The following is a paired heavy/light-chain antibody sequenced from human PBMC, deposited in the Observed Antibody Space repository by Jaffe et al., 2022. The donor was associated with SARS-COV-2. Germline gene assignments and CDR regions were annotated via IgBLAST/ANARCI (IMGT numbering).Heavy chain of an antibody. CDR1: GFTFSSYA. J-gene: IGHJ3*02. CDR3: ARGGGGYCSGGSCYWYAFDI. V-gene: IGHV3-30-3*01. CDR2: ISYDGSNK. Sequence: QVQLVESGGGVVQPGRSLRLSCAASGFTFSSYAMHWVRQAPGKGLEWVAVISYDGSNKYYADSVKGRFTISRDNSKNTLYLQMNSLRAEDTAVYYCARGGGGYCSGGSCYWYAFDIWGQGTMVTVSS. D-gene: IGHD2-15*01.
Light chain of an antibody. CDR1: QSLLHSNGYNY. CDR2: LGS. Sequence: DIVMTQSPLSLPVTPGEPASISCRSSQSLLHSNGYNYLDWYLQKPGQSPQLLIYLGSNRASGVPDRFSGSGSGTDFTLKISRVEAEDVGVYYCMQALQTPPQFTFGPGTKVDIK. CDR3: MQALQTPPQFT. V-gene: IGKV2-28*01. J-gene: IGKJ3*01.